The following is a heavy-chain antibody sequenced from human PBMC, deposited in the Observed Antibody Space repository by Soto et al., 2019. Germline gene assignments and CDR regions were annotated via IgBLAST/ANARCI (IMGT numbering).Heavy chain of an antibody. CDR2: IYPGDSDT. CDR1: GYSFTSYW. V-gene: IGHV5-51*01. Sequence: HGESLKISCKGSGYSFTSYWIGWVRQMPGKGLEWMGIIYPGDSDTRYSPSFQGQVTISADKSINTAYLQWSSLKASDTAMYYCARHGPGQTIVEPTGDALDIWGQGTMVTVSS. CDR3: ARHGPGQTIVEPTGDALDI. D-gene: IGHD1-26*01. J-gene: IGHJ3*02.